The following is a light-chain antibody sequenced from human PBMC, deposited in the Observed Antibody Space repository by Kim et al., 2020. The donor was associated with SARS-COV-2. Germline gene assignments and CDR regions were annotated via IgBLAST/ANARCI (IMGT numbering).Light chain of an antibody. Sequence: DIQMTQSPSSLSASVGDRVTITCRASQSISSYLNWYQQKPGKAPKLLIYAASSLQSGVPSRFSGSGSGTDFTLTISSLQPEDFATYYCQQSYSTPATFGGGTSWRS. CDR2: AAS. V-gene: IGKV1-39*01. J-gene: IGKJ4*01. CDR1: QSISSY. CDR3: QQSYSTPAT.